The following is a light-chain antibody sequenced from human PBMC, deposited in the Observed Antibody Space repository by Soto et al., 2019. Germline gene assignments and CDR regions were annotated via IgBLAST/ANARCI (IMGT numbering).Light chain of an antibody. V-gene: IGKV1-5*03. Sequence: DIQMTQSPSTLSASVGDRVTITCRASQDINKWLAWYQQKPGTAPKLLISKASILESGVPSRFSGSGSGTDFTLTISSLQPEDFATYYCQQYGIYWTFGQVTKVDIK. CDR2: KAS. CDR1: QDINKW. J-gene: IGKJ1*01. CDR3: QQYGIYWT.